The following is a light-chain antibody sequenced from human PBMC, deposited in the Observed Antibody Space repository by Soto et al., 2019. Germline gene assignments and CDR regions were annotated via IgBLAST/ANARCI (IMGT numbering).Light chain of an antibody. J-gene: IGKJ4*01. V-gene: IGKV1D-12*01. CDR1: KGISSW. CDR2: AAS. CDR3: QQADSFPLT. Sequence: DIQMTQSPSSVSASVGDAIIITCRASKGISSWLAWYQQKPGEAPKLLICAASRLHSGVPSRFSGSGSGTDFTLTISVLEPEDVATYYCQQADSFPLTFGGGTKVEIK.